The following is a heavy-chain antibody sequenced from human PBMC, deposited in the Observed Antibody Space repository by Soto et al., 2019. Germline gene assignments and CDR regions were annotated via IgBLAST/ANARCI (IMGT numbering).Heavy chain of an antibody. D-gene: IGHD2-2*01. Sequence: HPGGSLRLSCAASGFTFSSYGMHWVRQAPGKGLEWVAVISYDGSNKYYADSVKGRFTISRDNSKNTLYLQMNSLRAEDTAVYYCAKDTEGIVVVPAGPALGRYGMDVWGQGTTVTVSS. J-gene: IGHJ6*02. CDR1: GFTFSSYG. V-gene: IGHV3-30*18. CDR2: ISYDGSNK. CDR3: AKDTEGIVVVPAGPALGRYGMDV.